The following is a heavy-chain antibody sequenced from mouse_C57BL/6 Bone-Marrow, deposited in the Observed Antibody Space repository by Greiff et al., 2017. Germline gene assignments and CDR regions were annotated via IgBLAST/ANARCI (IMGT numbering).Heavy chain of an antibody. V-gene: IGHV1-59*01. CDR1: GYTFTSYW. J-gene: IGHJ2*01. D-gene: IGHD1-1*01. Sequence: VQLQQPGAELVRPGTSVKLSCKASGYTFTSYWMHWVKQRPGQGLEWIGVIDPSDSYTNYNQKFKGKATLTVDTSSSTAYMQLSSLTSEDSAVYYCARGTYYYGSSPYYFDYWGQGTTLTVSS. CDR2: IDPSDSYT. CDR3: ARGTYYYGSSPYYFDY.